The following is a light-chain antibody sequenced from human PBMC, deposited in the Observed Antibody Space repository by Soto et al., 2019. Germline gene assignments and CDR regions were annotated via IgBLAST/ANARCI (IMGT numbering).Light chain of an antibody. J-gene: IGKJ4*01. V-gene: IGKV4-1*01. CDR1: QSVLFSTTNKTY. CDR2: WAS. CDR3: QQYFSTSFT. Sequence: DIVMTQSPDSLAVSLGERATITCRSSQSVLFSTTNKTYVAWYQHRTGRPPRLLLYWASTRESGVPDRFTGGESGTDFTLTIDNLQAEDVAVYYCQQYFSTSFTFGGGTKVDXK.